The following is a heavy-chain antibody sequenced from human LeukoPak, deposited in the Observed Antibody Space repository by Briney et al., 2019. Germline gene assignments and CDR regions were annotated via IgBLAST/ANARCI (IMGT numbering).Heavy chain of an antibody. D-gene: IGHD6-13*01. CDR3: ARSQSSSLIDY. J-gene: IGHJ4*02. V-gene: IGHV3-33*01. Sequence: GGSLRLSCAASGFSLSAYGVHWVRQAPGKGLEWVAVIWYDGTSEDYADSVKGRFTFSRDNSKNTLYLQMNSLTVEDTAVYYCARSQSSSLIDYWGQGTLVTVSS. CDR1: GFSLSAYG. CDR2: IWYDGTSE.